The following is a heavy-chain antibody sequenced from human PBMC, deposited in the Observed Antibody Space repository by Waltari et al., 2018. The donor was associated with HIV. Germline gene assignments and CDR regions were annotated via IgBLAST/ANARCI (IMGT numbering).Heavy chain of an antibody. CDR2: ISSSRTYI. D-gene: IGHD5-12*01. V-gene: IGHV3-21*01. CDR1: GFTFSTYT. J-gene: IGHJ4*02. Sequence: VQLVESGGGLVKPGGSLRLSCAASGFTFSTYTMNWVRLAPGKGLEWVSSISSSRTYIYYADSVKGRFTISRDNAKNSLFLQMNSLRAEDTAVYYCARDFVSKVATIPFDYWGQGTLVTVSS. CDR3: ARDFVSKVATIPFDY.